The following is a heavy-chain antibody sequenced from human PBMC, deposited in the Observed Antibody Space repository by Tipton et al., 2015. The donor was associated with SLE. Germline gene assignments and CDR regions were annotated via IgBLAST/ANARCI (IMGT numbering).Heavy chain of an antibody. D-gene: IGHD6-19*01. CDR2: ISGSGGST. CDR1: GFTFSSYA. V-gene: IGHV3-23*01. CDR3: AKDLSSSSAIAVVGVFDY. Sequence: GSLRLSCAASGFTFSSYAMSWVRQAPGKGLEWVSAISGSGGSTYYADSVKGRFTISRDNSKNTLYLQMNSLRAEDTAVYYCAKDLSSSSAIAVVGVFDYWGQGTLVTVSS. J-gene: IGHJ4*02.